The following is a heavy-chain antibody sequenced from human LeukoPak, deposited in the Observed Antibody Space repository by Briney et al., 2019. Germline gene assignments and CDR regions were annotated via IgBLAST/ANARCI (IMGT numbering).Heavy chain of an antibody. V-gene: IGHV1-69*13. D-gene: IGHD6-13*01. Sequence: ASVKVSCKASGYTFTDYYIHWVRQAPGQGLEWMGGIIPIFGTANYAQRFQGRVTITADESTSTAYMELSSLRSEDTAVYYCARGNSSSRPRGGAFDIWGQGTMVTVSS. J-gene: IGHJ3*02. CDR2: IIPIFGTA. CDR3: ARGNSSSRPRGGAFDI. CDR1: GYTFTDYY.